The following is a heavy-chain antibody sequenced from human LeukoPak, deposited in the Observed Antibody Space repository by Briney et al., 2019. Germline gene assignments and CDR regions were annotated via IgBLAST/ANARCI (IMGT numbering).Heavy chain of an antibody. V-gene: IGHV1-46*01. J-gene: IGHJ3*02. Sequence: ASVKVSCRASGYTFTSYYMHWVRQAPGQGLEWMGIINPSGGSTSYAQKFQGRVTMTRDTSTSTVYMELSSLGSEDTAVYYCASNGEVPDAFDIWGQGTMVTVSS. CDR2: INPSGGST. D-gene: IGHD3-10*01. CDR1: GYTFTSYY. CDR3: ASNGEVPDAFDI.